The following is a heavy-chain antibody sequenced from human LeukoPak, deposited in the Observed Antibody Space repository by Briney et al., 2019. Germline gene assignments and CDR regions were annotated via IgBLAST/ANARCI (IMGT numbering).Heavy chain of an antibody. V-gene: IGHV4-61*01. J-gene: IGHJ5*02. CDR3: ARGYGLGELWSRFDP. D-gene: IGHD3-10*01. CDR2: MYYSGST. CDR1: RGSVSSGSYY. Sequence: SETLSLTCTVSRGSVSSGSYYWSWIRQPPGKGLEWIAYMYYSGSTNYNPSLKSRVTTSVDTSKNQFSLKLSSVTAADTAVYYCARGYGLGELWSRFDPWGQGTLVTVSS.